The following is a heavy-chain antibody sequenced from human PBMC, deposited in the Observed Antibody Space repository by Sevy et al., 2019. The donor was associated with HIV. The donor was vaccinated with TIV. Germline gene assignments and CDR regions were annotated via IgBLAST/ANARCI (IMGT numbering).Heavy chain of an antibody. Sequence: GGSLRLSCAASGFTFDDYAMHWVRQAPGKGLEWVSGISWNSGSIGYADSVKGRFTISRDNAKTSLYLQMNSLRAEDTALYYCAKDNYYDSSGYYGTFDYWGQGTLVTVSS. V-gene: IGHV3-9*01. CDR3: AKDNYYDSSGYYGTFDY. CDR1: GFTFDDYA. CDR2: ISWNSGSI. J-gene: IGHJ4*02. D-gene: IGHD3-22*01.